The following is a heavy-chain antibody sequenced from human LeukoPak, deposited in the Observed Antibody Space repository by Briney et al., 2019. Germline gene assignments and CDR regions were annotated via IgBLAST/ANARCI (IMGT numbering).Heavy chain of an antibody. D-gene: IGHD5-18*01. CDR1: GYTFTSYG. CDR3: ARERVDTAMVEFDY. J-gene: IGHJ4*02. V-gene: IGHV1-18*01. Sequence: ASVKVSCKASGYTFTSYGISWVRQAPGQGLEWMGWISAYNGSTNYAQKLQGRVTMTTDTSTSTAYMELRSLRSDDTAVYYCARERVDTAMVEFDYWGQGTLVTVSS. CDR2: ISAYNGST.